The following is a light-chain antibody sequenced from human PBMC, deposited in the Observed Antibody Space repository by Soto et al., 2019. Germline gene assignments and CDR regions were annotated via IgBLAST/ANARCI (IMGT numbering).Light chain of an antibody. CDR1: SSDAGTYNY. CDR2: DVS. V-gene: IGLV2-11*01. J-gene: IGLJ2*01. CDR3: YSYAGSYTSV. Sequence: QPVLTQPRSVSGSPGQSVTISCTGTSSDAGTYNYVSWYQQHPGKAPKLMIYDVSQRPSGVPDRFSGSKSGNTASLTISGLQAEDESDYYWYSYAGSYTSVFGGGTKLTVL.